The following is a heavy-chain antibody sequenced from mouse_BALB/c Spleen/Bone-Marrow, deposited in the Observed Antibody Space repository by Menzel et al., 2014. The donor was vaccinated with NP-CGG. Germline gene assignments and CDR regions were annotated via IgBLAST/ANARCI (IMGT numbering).Heavy chain of an antibody. Sequence: QVQLQQSGTELMKPGASVKISCKATGYTFSSYWIEWVNQRPGHGLEWIGEILPGSGSTNYNEKFKGKATFTADTPPNTAYMQLSSLASEDSAVYCCARRGHGFAWFAYWGQGTLVTVSA. CDR2: ILPGSGST. CDR3: ARRGHGFAWFAY. D-gene: IGHD1-2*01. J-gene: IGHJ3*01. V-gene: IGHV1-9*01. CDR1: GYTFSSYW.